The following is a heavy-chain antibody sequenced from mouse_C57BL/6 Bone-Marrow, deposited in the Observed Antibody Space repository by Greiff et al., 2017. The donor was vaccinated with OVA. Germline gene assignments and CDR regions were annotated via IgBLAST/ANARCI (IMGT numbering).Heavy chain of an antibody. Sequence: EVKVEESGPGLVKPSQSLSLTCSVTGYSITSGYYWNWIRQFPGNKLEWMGYISYDGSHNYNPSLKNRISITRDTSKNQFFLKLNSVTTEYTATYYCARDRYYDYDWFAYWGQGTLVTVSA. V-gene: IGHV3-6*01. CDR1: GYSITSGYY. CDR3: ARDRYYDYDWFAY. D-gene: IGHD2-4*01. J-gene: IGHJ3*01. CDR2: ISYDGSH.